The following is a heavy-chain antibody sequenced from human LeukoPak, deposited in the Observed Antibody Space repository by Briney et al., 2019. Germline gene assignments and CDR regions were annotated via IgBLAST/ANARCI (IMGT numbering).Heavy chain of an antibody. CDR1: GYTFSSYE. J-gene: IGHJ4*02. V-gene: IGHV3-48*03. CDR2: ISSSGSII. Sequence: PGGSLRLSCAASGYTFSSYEMNWVRQAPGKGLEWVSYISSSGSIIHYADAVKGRFTTSRDNAKNSLHLQMNSLRAEDTAIYYCARVRGYGSESFDYWGQGTSVTVSS. D-gene: IGHD3-10*01. CDR3: ARVRGYGSESFDY.